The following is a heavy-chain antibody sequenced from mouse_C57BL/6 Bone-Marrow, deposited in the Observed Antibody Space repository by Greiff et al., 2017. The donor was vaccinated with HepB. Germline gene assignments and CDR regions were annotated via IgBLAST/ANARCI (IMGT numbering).Heavy chain of an antibody. V-gene: IGHV2-2*01. CDR2: IWSGGST. CDR1: GFSLTSYG. Sequence: VKLMESGPGLVQPSQSLSITCTVSGFSLTSYGVHWVRQSPGKGLEWLGVIWSGGSTDYNAAFISRLSISKDNSKSQVFFKMNSLQADDTAIYYCAREGVTTGYWYFDVWGTGTTVTVSS. D-gene: IGHD2-5*01. CDR3: AREGVTTGYWYFDV. J-gene: IGHJ1*03.